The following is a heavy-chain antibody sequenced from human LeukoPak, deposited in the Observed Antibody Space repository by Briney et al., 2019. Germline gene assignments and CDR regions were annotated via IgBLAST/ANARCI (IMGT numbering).Heavy chain of an antibody. CDR2: ISGDGGST. Sequence: GESLRLSCAASGFTFDEYAMHWVRQAPGKGLEWVSLISGDGGSTDYADSVKGRFTISRDNSKNSLYLQMNSLRTEDTALYYCAKDKTAAAGDNFDYWGQGTLVTVSS. CDR1: GFTFDEYA. J-gene: IGHJ4*02. V-gene: IGHV3-43*02. CDR3: AKDKTAAAGDNFDY. D-gene: IGHD6-13*01.